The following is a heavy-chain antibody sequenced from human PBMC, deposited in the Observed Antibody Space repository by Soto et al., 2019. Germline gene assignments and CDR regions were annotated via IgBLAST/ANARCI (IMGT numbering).Heavy chain of an antibody. CDR1: GYTFTSYG. J-gene: IGHJ6*02. Sequence: ASVKVSCNASGYTFTSYGISWVRQAPGQGLEWMGWISAYNGNTNYAQKLQGRVTMTTDTSTSTAYMELRSLRSDDTAVYYCARDPTRITIFGVVTSDAYYYYGMDVWGQGTTVTVSS. V-gene: IGHV1-18*01. D-gene: IGHD3-3*01. CDR3: ARDPTRITIFGVVTSDAYYYYGMDV. CDR2: ISAYNGNT.